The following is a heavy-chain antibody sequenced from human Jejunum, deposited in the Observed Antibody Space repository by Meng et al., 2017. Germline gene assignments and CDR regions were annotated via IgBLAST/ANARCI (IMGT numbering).Heavy chain of an antibody. Sequence: GGSLRLSCAASGFTVSTNYMTWVCQAPGKGLEWVSVFNIGGNTYYADSVKVRFTISRDNSKNTVYLQMNSLRNEDTAVYYCARGYCSGVSCSLGYYFDYWGQGTLVTVSS. V-gene: IGHV3-66*02. D-gene: IGHD2-15*01. CDR1: GFTVSTNY. J-gene: IGHJ4*02. CDR3: ARGYCSGVSCSLGYYFDY. CDR2: FNIGGNT.